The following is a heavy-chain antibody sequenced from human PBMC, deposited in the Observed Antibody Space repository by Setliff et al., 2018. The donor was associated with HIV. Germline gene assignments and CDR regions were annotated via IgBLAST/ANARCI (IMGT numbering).Heavy chain of an antibody. J-gene: IGHJ5*02. D-gene: IGHD3-16*01. CDR3: ARSFKIAFGGNEVSGSWFDP. CDR1: GYSISSGYY. V-gene: IGHV4-38-2*01. CDR2: FYHSGST. Sequence: LSLTCAVSGYSISSGYYWGWVRQPPEKGLEWIGSFYHSGSTYYNPSFKSRVTISVDTSKNHFSLRLSAVTAADTAMYYCARSFKIAFGGNEVSGSWFDPWGQGTLVTVSS.